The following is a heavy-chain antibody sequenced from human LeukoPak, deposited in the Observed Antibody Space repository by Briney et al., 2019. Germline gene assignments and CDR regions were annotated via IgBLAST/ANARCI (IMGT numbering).Heavy chain of an antibody. CDR1: GGTFSSYA. CDR3: AVPKGGSSWYAQIDY. J-gene: IGHJ4*02. CDR2: IIPIFGTA. D-gene: IGHD6-13*01. Sequence: SVKVSGKASGGTFSSYAISWVRQAPGHGLEWMGGIIPIFGTANYAQKFQGRVTITTDAYTSTAYMELSSLRSEDTAVYYGAVPKGGSSWYAQIDYWGQGTLVTVSS. V-gene: IGHV1-69*05.